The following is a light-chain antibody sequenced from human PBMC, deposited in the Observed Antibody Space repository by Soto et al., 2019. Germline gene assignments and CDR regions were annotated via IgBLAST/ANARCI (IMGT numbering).Light chain of an antibody. J-gene: IGKJ5*01. CDR1: QSVSSS. V-gene: IGKV3D-15*01. CDR3: QQYNYWPIT. Sequence: EILMTQSPVTLSVSPGERATLSCRASQSVSSSLAWYQQKPGQAPRLLIYAASDRATGIPGRFSGSGSGTDFTLTVSSLRSEDSAVYYCQQYNYWPITFGQGTRLEI. CDR2: AAS.